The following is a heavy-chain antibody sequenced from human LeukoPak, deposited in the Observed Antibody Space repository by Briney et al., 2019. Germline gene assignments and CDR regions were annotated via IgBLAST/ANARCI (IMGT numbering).Heavy chain of an antibody. CDR3: ARSRGPTDY. CDR2: MNPNSGNT. J-gene: IGHJ4*02. D-gene: IGHD3/OR15-3a*01. CDR1: GGTSSSYA. V-gene: IGHV1-8*02. Sequence: ASVKVSCKASGGTSSSYAISWVRQAPGQGLEWMGWMNPNSGNTGYAQKFQGRVTMTRNTSISTAYMELSSLRSEDTAVYYCARSRGPTDYWGQGTLVTVSS.